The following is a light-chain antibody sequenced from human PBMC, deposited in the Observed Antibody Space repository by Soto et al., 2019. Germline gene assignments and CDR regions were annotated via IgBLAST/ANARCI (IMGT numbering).Light chain of an antibody. CDR1: SSDVGGYNY. CDR3: SSYTSSSRV. Sequence: QSALTQPASVSGSPGQSITISCTGTSSDVGGYNYVSWYQQHPGKAPKLMIYDVSNRPSGVSNRLSGSKSGNTASLTISGLQAEDEAEYYCSSYTSSSRVFGGGTKLTVL. CDR2: DVS. V-gene: IGLV2-14*01. J-gene: IGLJ2*01.